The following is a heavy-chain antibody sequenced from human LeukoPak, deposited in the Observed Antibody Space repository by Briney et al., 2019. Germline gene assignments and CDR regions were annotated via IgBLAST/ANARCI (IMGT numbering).Heavy chain of an antibody. V-gene: IGHV3-23*01. Sequence: PGGSLRLSCAASGFTFSSYAMSWVRQAPGKGLEWVSAISGTGGTTYYADSVTGRFTISRDNSKNTLYLQMNSLRVEDTAVFYCAKDRYSNGYFDWGQGTLVTVSS. CDR1: GFTFSSYA. CDR3: AKDRYSNGYFD. CDR2: ISGTGGTT. D-gene: IGHD3-22*01. J-gene: IGHJ4*02.